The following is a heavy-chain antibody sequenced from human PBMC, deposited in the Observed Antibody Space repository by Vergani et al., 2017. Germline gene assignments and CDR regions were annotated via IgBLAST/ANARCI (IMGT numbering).Heavy chain of an antibody. CDR1: GGSISSGGYY. J-gene: IGHJ4*02. CDR2: IYYSGST. CDR3: ARAPITFYGGNLPIDY. Sequence: QVQLQESGPGLVKTSQTLSLTCTVSGGSISSGGYYWSWVRQHPGKGLEWIGYIYYSGSTYYNPSLKSRVTISVDTSKNQFSLKLSSVTAADTAVYYCARAPITFYGGNLPIDYWGQGTLVTVSS. D-gene: IGHD4-23*01. V-gene: IGHV4-31*03.